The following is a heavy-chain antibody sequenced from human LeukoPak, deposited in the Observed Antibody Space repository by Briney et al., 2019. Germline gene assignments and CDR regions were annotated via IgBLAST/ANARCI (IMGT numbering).Heavy chain of an antibody. Sequence: GESLKISCXGSGYSFTSYWIAWVRQMTGKGLEWMRIIYPGDSDTTYSPSFQGQVTISAAKSISTAYLQWSSLKASDTAMYYCARSYYDSNGYYYFDYWGQGTLVTVSS. CDR2: IYPGDSDT. CDR3: ARSYYDSNGYYYFDY. CDR1: GYSFTSYW. V-gene: IGHV5-51*01. D-gene: IGHD3-22*01. J-gene: IGHJ4*02.